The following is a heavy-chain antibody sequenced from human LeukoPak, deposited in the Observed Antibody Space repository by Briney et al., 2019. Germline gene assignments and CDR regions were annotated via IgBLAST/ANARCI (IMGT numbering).Heavy chain of an antibody. D-gene: IGHD1-26*01. CDR3: AKGGSGSYSWFDY. CDR2: ISGSGGST. Sequence: QTGGSLRLSCAASGFTFSSYAISWVRQAPGEGLEWVSTISGSGGSTYYADSVKGRFTISRDNSKNTLYLHMNSLRAEDTAVYYCAKGGSGSYSWFDYWGQGTLVTVSS. J-gene: IGHJ4*02. V-gene: IGHV3-23*01. CDR1: GFTFSSYA.